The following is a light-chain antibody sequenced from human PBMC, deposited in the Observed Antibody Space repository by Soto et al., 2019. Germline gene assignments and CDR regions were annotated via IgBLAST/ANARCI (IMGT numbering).Light chain of an antibody. V-gene: IGKV1-39*01. CDR1: QSISSY. CDR3: HQSYSTPYT. Sequence: DIQMTQSPSSLSASVGDRVTITCRASQSISSYLNWYQQKPGKAPRLLIYAASSVQSGVPSRFRASRSATELTPTVSRLHTGAFATYYCHQSYSTPYTLGQGNKLETK. CDR2: AAS. J-gene: IGKJ2*01.